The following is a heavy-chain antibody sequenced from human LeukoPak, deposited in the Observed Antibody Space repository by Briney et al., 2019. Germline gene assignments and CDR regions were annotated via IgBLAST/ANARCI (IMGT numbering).Heavy chain of an antibody. J-gene: IGHJ4*02. V-gene: IGHV3-33*06. D-gene: IGHD6-19*01. Sequence: GGSLRLSCAASGFTFSSYGMHWVRQAPGKGLEWVAVIWYDGSNKYYADSVKGRFTISRDNSKNTLYLQMNSLRAEDTAVYYCAKDRPPGGIAVAGTSGFDYWGQGTLVTVSS. CDR1: GFTFSSYG. CDR3: AKDRPPGGIAVAGTSGFDY. CDR2: IWYDGSNK.